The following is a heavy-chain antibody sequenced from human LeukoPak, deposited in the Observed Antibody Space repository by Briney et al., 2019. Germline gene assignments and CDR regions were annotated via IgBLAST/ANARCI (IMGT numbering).Heavy chain of an antibody. CDR3: ARDPLNYYDSSGYDYYYGMDV. CDR2: IYYSGST. D-gene: IGHD3-22*01. Sequence: SETLSLTCTVSGGSISSGGYYWSWIRQHPGKGLGWIGYIYYSGSTYYNPSLKSRVTISVDTSKNQFSLKLSSVTAADTAVYYCARDPLNYYDSSGYDYYYGMDVWGQGTTVTVSS. V-gene: IGHV4-31*03. J-gene: IGHJ6*02. CDR1: GGSISSGGYY.